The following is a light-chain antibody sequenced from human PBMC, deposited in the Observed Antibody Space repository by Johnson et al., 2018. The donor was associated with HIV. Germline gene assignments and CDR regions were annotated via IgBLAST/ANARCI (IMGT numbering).Light chain of an antibody. CDR2: DND. V-gene: IGLV1-51*01. J-gene: IGLJ1*01. Sequence: NIGKNYVSWYRHLPGPAPKLLIYDNDQRPSGIPDRFSASKSGSSATLGITGLHTGDEADYYCATWDSSLYVFVFGSGTKVTVL. CDR1: NIGKNY. CDR3: ATWDSSLYVFV.